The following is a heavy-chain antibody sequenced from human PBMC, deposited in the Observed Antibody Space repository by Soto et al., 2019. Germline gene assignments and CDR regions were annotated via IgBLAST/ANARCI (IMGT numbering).Heavy chain of an antibody. CDR3: ARGFRGDYYDSSGDRITHYYYGMDV. Sequence: QVQLVQSGAEVKKPGSSVKVSCKASGGTFSSYAISWVRQAPGQGLEWMGGIIPIFGTANYAQKFQGRVTITADESTSPAYMELSSLRSEDKAVYYCARGFRGDYYDSSGDRITHYYYGMDVWGQGTTVTVSS. V-gene: IGHV1-69*01. CDR1: GGTFSSYA. J-gene: IGHJ6*02. D-gene: IGHD3-22*01. CDR2: IIPIFGTA.